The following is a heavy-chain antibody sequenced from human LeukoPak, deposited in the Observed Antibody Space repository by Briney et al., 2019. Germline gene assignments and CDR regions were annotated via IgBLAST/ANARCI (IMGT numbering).Heavy chain of an antibody. D-gene: IGHD5-18*01. Sequence: PGGSLRLSCAASGFTFSSYAMSWVRQAPGKGLEWVSAVSGSGGSTYHADSVKGRFTISRDNSKNTLYLQMNSLRAEDTAVYYCAKDGTWIQLWLIPVGAFDIWGQGTMVTVSS. J-gene: IGHJ3*02. CDR3: AKDGTWIQLWLIPVGAFDI. CDR1: GFTFSSYA. V-gene: IGHV3-23*01. CDR2: VSGSGGST.